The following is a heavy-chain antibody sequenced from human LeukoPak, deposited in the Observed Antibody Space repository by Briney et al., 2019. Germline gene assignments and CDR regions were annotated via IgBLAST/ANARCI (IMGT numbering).Heavy chain of an antibody. J-gene: IGHJ4*02. D-gene: IGHD3-10*01. CDR2: IYYSGST. Sequence: SETLSLTCTVSGGSISSYYWSWIRQPPGKGLEWIGYIYYSGSTNYNPPLKSRVTISVDTSKNQFSLKLSSVTAADTAVYYCARVRSSGEPYLDFWGQGTPVTVSS. CDR3: ARVRSSGEPYLDF. CDR1: GGSISSYY. V-gene: IGHV4-59*01.